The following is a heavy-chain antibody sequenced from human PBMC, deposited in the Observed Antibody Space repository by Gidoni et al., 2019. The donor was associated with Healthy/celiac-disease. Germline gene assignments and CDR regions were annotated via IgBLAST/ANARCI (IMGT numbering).Heavy chain of an antibody. V-gene: IGHV3-30*18. Sequence: QVQLVESGGGVVQPGRSLRLSCAASGFTFSSSGMHWVSQAPGKGLGWVAVISYDGSNKYYADSVKVRFTISRDNSKNTLYLQMNSRRAEDTAVYYCAKDRGGASSSPIPDYWGQGTLVTVSS. CDR3: AKDRGGASSSPIPDY. J-gene: IGHJ4*02. D-gene: IGHD6-6*01. CDR2: ISYDGSNK. CDR1: GFTFSSSG.